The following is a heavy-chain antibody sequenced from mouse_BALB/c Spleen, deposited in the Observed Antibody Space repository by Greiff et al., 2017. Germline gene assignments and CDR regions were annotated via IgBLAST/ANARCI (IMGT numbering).Heavy chain of an antibody. Sequence: EVMLVESGGDLVKPGGSLKLSCAASGFTFSSYAMSWVRQTPEKRLEWVASISSGGSTYYPDSVKGRFTISRDNARNILYLQMSSLRSEDTAMYYCARYGNYEYYYAMDYWGQGTSVTVSS. CDR1: GFTFSSYA. CDR2: ISSGGST. CDR3: ARYGNYEYYYAMDY. V-gene: IGHV5-6-5*01. D-gene: IGHD2-1*01. J-gene: IGHJ4*01.